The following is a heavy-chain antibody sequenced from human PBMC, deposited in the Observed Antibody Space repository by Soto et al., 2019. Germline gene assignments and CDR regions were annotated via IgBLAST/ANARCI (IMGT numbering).Heavy chain of an antibody. CDR2: ITWNSGTK. Sequence: GGSLRLSCAASGVTFDDYAMHCVRQAPGQGLEWVSGITWNSGTKGYADSVKGRFTISRDNAKNSLYLQMNSLRAEDTALYYCAKGRVGSTIGYYFDYRGQGTLVTVSS. V-gene: IGHV3-9*01. D-gene: IGHD1-26*01. CDR3: AKGRVGSTIGYYFDY. CDR1: GVTFDDYA. J-gene: IGHJ4*02.